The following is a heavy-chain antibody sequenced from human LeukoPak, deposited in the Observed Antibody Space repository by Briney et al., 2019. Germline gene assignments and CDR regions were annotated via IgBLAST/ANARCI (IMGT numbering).Heavy chain of an antibody. D-gene: IGHD3-9*01. CDR2: IVGSGVST. Sequence: GASLRLSCAASVFTLSNYAMSCVRQAPGKGREWVSAIVGSGVSTSCTDRVKGRFSISRDNPKTTLFPQMNSLRAEDQALYYCSDWGDYDVLTGYYDSDFWGQGPLVTVSS. J-gene: IGHJ4*02. CDR1: VFTLSNYA. CDR3: SDWGDYDVLTGYYDSDF. V-gene: IGHV3-23*01.